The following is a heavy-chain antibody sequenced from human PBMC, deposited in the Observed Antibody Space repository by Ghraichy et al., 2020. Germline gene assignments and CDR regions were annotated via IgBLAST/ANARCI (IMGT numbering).Heavy chain of an antibody. CDR3: ATVHPQGYFDL. J-gene: IGHJ2*01. V-gene: IGHV3-53*01. Sequence: GGSLRLSCAASGFNVSSNDMSWVRQAPGKGLEWVSVIYSGGSTYYADSVKGRFTISRDNSQNTLYLQMNSLRVEDTAVYYCATVHPQGYFDLWGRGTLVTVSS. CDR2: IYSGGST. CDR1: GFNVSSND.